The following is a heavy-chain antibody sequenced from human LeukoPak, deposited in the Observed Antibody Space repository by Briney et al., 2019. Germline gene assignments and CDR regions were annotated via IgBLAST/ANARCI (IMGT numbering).Heavy chain of an antibody. J-gene: IGHJ5*02. D-gene: IGHD3-16*01. CDR3: ARHARYDSGDDWFDP. Sequence: SETLSLTCTVSGGSISSYYWSWIRQPPGKGLEWIGYIYYSGSTNYNPSLKSRVTISVDTSKNQFSLKLSSVTAADTAVYYCARHARYDSGDDWFDPWGQGSQVTVSS. CDR2: IYYSGST. CDR1: GGSISSYY. V-gene: IGHV4-59*08.